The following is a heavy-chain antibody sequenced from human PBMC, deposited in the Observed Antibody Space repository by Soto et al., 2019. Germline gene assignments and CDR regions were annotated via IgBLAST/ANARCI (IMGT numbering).Heavy chain of an antibody. J-gene: IGHJ6*02. V-gene: IGHV1-18*01. CDR2: ISAYNGNT. CDR3: ARVVGVLDYYYYGMDV. Sequence: GASVKVSCKASGYTFTSYGISWVRQAPGQGLEWMGWISAYNGNTNYAQKLQGRVTMTTDTSTSTAYMELRSLRSDDTAVYYCARVVGVLDYYYYGMDVWGQGTTVTVSS. CDR1: GYTFTSYG. D-gene: IGHD3-10*01.